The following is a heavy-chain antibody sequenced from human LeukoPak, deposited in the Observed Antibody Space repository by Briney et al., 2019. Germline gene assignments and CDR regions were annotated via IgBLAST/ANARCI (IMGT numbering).Heavy chain of an antibody. Sequence: PSETLSLTCAVYGGSFSGYYWSWIRQPPGKGLEWIGEINHSGSTNYNPSLKSRVTISVDTSKNQFSLKLSSVTAADTAVYYCARGGGVVGYYMDVWGKGTTVTVSS. CDR2: INHSGST. CDR1: GGSFSGYY. J-gene: IGHJ6*03. CDR3: ARGGGVVGYYMDV. V-gene: IGHV4-34*01. D-gene: IGHD2-2*01.